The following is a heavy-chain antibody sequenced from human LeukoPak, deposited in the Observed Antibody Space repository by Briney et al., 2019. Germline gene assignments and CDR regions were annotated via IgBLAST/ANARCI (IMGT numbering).Heavy chain of an antibody. CDR3: ARGASVCTALMGGAFDI. J-gene: IGHJ3*02. D-gene: IGHD2-8*01. CDR2: ISAYNGNT. Sequence: ASVKVSCGASGYTFTSYGISWVRQAPGQGLEWMGWISAYNGNTNYAQKLQGRVTMTTDTSTSTAYMELRSLRSDDTAVYYCARGASVCTALMGGAFDIWGQGTMVTVSS. CDR1: GYTFTSYG. V-gene: IGHV1-18*04.